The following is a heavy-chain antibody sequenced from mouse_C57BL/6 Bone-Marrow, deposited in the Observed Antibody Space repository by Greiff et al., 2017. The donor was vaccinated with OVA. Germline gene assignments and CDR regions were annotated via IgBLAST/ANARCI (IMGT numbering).Heavy chain of an antibody. CDR1: GYSITSGYY. J-gene: IGHJ3*01. CDR3: ARSGTGTSFAY. Sequence: ESGPGLVKPSQSLSLTCSVTGYSITSGYYWNWIRQFPGNKLEWMGYISYDGSNNYNPSLKNRISITRDTSKNQFFLKLKSVTTEDTATYYCARSGTGTSFAYWGQGTLVTVSA. D-gene: IGHD4-1*01. V-gene: IGHV3-6*01. CDR2: ISYDGSN.